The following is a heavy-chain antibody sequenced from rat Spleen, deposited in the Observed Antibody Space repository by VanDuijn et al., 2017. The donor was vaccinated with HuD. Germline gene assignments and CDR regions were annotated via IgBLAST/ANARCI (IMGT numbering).Heavy chain of an antibody. V-gene: IGHV5-7*01. J-gene: IGHJ3*01. Sequence: EVQLVESDGGLVQPGRSLKLSCAASGFTFSDYYMAWVRQAPTKGLEWVATISYDGLNTYYRDSVKGRFTISRDNAKSTLYLQMDSLRSEDTATYYCARRGYYSGAFAFWGQGTLVTVSS. CDR2: ISYDGLNT. D-gene: IGHD1-1*01. CDR1: GFTFSDYY. CDR3: ARRGYYSGAFAF.